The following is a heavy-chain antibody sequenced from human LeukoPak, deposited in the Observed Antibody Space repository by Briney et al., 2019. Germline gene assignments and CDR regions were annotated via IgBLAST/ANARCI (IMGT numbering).Heavy chain of an antibody. D-gene: IGHD5-18*01. V-gene: IGHV3-43D*04. CDR1: GFTFHDYA. J-gene: IGHJ4*02. Sequence: GGSLRLSCAASGFTFHDYAMYWVRQAPGEGLEWVSLINWNAGSTYYADSAKGRFTISRDNSKNSLYLQMNSLRAEDPAMYYCAKGGGGGYSYGYGQLDYWGQGPLVTVSS. CDR3: AKGGGGGYSYGYGQLDY. CDR2: INWNAGST.